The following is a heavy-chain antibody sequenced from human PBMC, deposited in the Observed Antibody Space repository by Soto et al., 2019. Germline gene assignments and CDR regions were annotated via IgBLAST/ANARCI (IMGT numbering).Heavy chain of an antibody. Sequence: GASVKVSCKASGYTFTSYGISWVRQAPGQGLEWMGWISVYNGNTNYAQKLQGRVTMTTDTSTSTAHMELRGLRSDDTAAYYCARDSVPMGVATTRRAFDIWGQGTMVTVS. CDR1: GYTFTSYG. V-gene: IGHV1-18*01. CDR3: ARDSVPMGVATTRRAFDI. CDR2: ISVYNGNT. J-gene: IGHJ3*02. D-gene: IGHD5-12*01.